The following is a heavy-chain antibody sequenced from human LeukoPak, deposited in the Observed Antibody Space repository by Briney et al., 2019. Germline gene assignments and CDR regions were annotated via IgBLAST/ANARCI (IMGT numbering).Heavy chain of an antibody. CDR1: GFTFSSYA. J-gene: IGHJ4*02. CDR2: ISGSGGST. D-gene: IGHD6-19*01. Sequence: PGESLRLSCVASGFTFSSYAMSWGRQAPGKGLEWVSAISGSGGSTYYADSVKGRFTISRDNSKNTLYLQMNSLRAEDTAVYSCAKSVAGQPDYWGEGNLVTLSA. CDR3: AKSVAGQPDY. V-gene: IGHV3-23*01.